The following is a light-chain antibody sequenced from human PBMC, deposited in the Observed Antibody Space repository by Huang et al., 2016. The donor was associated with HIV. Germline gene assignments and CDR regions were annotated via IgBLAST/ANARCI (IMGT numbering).Light chain of an antibody. Sequence: EILFTQSPATLSLSPGERATLSCRASQSVSNYLTWYQQKPGQAPRLLIYDTSNRATGSPIRFSGSGSGTDFTLTISSLEPEDFAVYYCHQRSNWLYTFGQGTKLEI. CDR2: DTS. V-gene: IGKV3-11*01. CDR1: QSVSNY. CDR3: HQRSNWLYT. J-gene: IGKJ2*01.